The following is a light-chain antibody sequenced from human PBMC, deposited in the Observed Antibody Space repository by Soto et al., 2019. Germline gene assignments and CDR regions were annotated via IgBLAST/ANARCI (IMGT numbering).Light chain of an antibody. V-gene: IGLV2-23*02. Sequence: QSALTQPASVSGSPGQSITISCTGTSSDVGSYNLVSWYQQHPGKAPKLMIYEVSKRPSGVSNRFSGSKSGNTASLTISGLQAEEEADYYCCSYAGSSTGFGTGTKLTVL. CDR3: CSYAGSSTG. CDR1: SSDVGSYNL. CDR2: EVS. J-gene: IGLJ1*01.